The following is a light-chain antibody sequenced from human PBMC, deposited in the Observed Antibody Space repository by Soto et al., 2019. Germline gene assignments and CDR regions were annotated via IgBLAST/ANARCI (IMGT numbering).Light chain of an antibody. CDR1: GSNIGAGFD. V-gene: IGLV1-40*01. CDR3: QSYDTGLSGPVV. J-gene: IGLJ2*01. Sequence: QSLLTQPPSLSGAPGQNIIISCTGGGSNIGAGFDVHWYQQLPGTAPKLLIYANTNRPSGVPDRFSGSKSGTSASLVITGLQAEDEADYYCQSYDTGLSGPVVFGGGTKLTVL. CDR2: ANT.